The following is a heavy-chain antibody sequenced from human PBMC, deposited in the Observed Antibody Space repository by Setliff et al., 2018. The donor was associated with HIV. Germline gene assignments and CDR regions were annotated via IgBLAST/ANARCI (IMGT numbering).Heavy chain of an antibody. V-gene: IGHV4-4*02. J-gene: IGHJ6*03. CDR1: GGSISSNNW. CDR2: IYHSGST. CDR3: ARAMYSYGSGSYDYYMDV. D-gene: IGHD3-10*01. Sequence: PSETLSLTCAVSGGSISSNNWWSWVRQPPGKGLEWIGEIYHSGSTNYNPSLKSRVTISVDKSKNQFSLKLSSVTAADTAVYYCARAMYSYGSGSYDYYMDVWGKGTTVTVSS.